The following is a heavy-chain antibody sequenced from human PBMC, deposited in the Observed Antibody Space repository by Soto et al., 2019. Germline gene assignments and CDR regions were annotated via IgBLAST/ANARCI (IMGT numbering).Heavy chain of an antibody. J-gene: IGHJ4*02. Sequence: LSLTCGVSGFAISRAYYWGWIRQTPGKGLEWIGSISYSGSTFYNASLQSRVTISIDTSKNHFSLRLTSVTAADTALYYCARYYFDGSGYYYGYFDYWGQGALVTVSS. V-gene: IGHV4-38-2*01. D-gene: IGHD3-22*01. CDR3: ARYYFDGSGYYYGYFDY. CDR1: GFAISRAYY. CDR2: ISYSGST.